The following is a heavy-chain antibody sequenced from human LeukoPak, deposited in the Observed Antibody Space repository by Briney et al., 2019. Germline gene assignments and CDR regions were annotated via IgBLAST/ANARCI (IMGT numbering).Heavy chain of an antibody. D-gene: IGHD2-2*01. Sequence: GGSLRLSCAASGFTFSSYAMSWVRQAPGKGLEWVSAISGSGGSTYYADSVKGRFTISRDNSKDTLYLQMNSLRAEDTAVYYCAKESCSSTSCYSYFDYWGQGTLVTVSS. V-gene: IGHV3-23*01. J-gene: IGHJ4*02. CDR3: AKESCSSTSCYSYFDY. CDR2: ISGSGGST. CDR1: GFTFSSYA.